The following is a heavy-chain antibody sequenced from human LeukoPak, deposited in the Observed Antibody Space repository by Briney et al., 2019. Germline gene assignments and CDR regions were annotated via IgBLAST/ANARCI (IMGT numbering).Heavy chain of an antibody. Sequence: NSSETLSLTCGVYGESFSGDYGSWIRQPPGKGLEWIGEINQSGSTNYIPSLKSRVTISVDTSKNQFSLKLISVTAADTAVYYCARGRWLQYETWGQGTLVTVSS. D-gene: IGHD5-24*01. J-gene: IGHJ5*02. CDR3: ARGRWLQYET. CDR2: INQSGST. CDR1: GESFSGDY. V-gene: IGHV4-34*01.